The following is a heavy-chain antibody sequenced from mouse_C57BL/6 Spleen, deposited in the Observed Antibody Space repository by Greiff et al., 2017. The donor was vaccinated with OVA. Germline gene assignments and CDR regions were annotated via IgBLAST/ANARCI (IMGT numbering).Heavy chain of an antibody. CDR3: ARNGYFEGHAMDY. V-gene: IGHV3-6*01. D-gene: IGHD2-3*01. CDR2: ISYDGSN. Sequence: DVKLQESGPGLVKPSQSLSLTCSVTGYSITSGYYWNWIRQFPGNKLEWMGYISYDGSNNYNPSLKNRISITRDTSKNQFFLKLNSVTTEDTATYYCARNGYFEGHAMDYWGQGTSVTVSS. CDR1: GYSITSGYY. J-gene: IGHJ4*01.